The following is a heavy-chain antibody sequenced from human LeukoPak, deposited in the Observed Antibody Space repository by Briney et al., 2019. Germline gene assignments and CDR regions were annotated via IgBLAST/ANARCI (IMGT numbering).Heavy chain of an antibody. CDR2: IYYSGST. V-gene: IGHV4-59*08. CDR3: ARQTAVAGTLFLAYHAAYFDY. J-gene: IGHJ4*02. CDR1: GGSISSYY. Sequence: SETLSLTCIVSGGSISSYYWSWIRQPPGKGLEWIGYIYYSGSTNYNPSLKSRVTISVDTSKNQFTLKLSSVTAADTAVYYCARQTAVAGTLFLAYHAAYFDYWGQGTLVTVSS. D-gene: IGHD6-19*01.